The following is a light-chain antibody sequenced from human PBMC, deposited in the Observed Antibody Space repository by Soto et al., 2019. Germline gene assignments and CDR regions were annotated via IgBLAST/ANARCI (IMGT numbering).Light chain of an antibody. CDR2: GAS. V-gene: IGKV3-15*01. CDR3: QQYDNWPPVT. Sequence: EVVMTQSPATLSVSPGEGATLSCRASQSVSSNLAWYQQKPGQAPRLLIYGASTRATGVPVRFSGSGSGTDFTLTISSLQSEDFAIYYCQQYDNWPPVTFGQGTRLEIK. CDR1: QSVSSN. J-gene: IGKJ5*01.